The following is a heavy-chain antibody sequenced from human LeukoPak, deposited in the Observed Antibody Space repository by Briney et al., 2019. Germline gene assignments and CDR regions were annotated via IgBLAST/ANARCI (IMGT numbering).Heavy chain of an antibody. D-gene: IGHD6-19*01. Sequence: PSETLSLTCTVSGGSISSYYWSWIRQPPGKGLEWIGYTYYSGSTNYNPSLKSRVTISVDTSKNQFSLKLSSVTAADTAVYYCAGPSSGWYEFYFQHWGQGTLVTVSS. CDR3: AGPSSGWYEFYFQH. CDR2: TYYSGST. V-gene: IGHV4-59*08. J-gene: IGHJ1*01. CDR1: GGSISSYY.